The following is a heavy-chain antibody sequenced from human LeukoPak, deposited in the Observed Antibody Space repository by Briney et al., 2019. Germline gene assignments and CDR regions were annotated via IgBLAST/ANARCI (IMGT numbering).Heavy chain of an antibody. V-gene: IGHV1-2*02. CDR1: GYTFTDYY. CDR2: INPNDGDT. Sequence: ASVKVSCKASGYTFTDYYMHWVRQAPGRGFEWMGWINPNDGDTNYAQKFQGRVTMTRDTSISTAHMEVSRLRSDDTAVYYCARANFLYCSSSTCLFDYWGQGALVTVSS. D-gene: IGHD2-2*01. CDR3: ARANFLYCSSSTCLFDY. J-gene: IGHJ4*02.